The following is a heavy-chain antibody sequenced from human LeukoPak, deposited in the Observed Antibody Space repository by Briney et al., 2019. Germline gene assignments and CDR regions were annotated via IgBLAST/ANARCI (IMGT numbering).Heavy chain of an antibody. V-gene: IGHV3-49*03. J-gene: IGHJ4*02. Sequence: GGSLRLSCTTSGFTFGDYAMSWFRQAPGKGLEWVGFIRSKAYGGTTEYAASVKGRFIISRDDSKSIAYLQMNSLKTEDTAVYYCTREGTYGYYYFDDYWGQGTLVTVSS. D-gene: IGHD3-22*01. CDR2: IRSKAYGGTT. CDR1: GFTFGDYA. CDR3: TREGTYGYYYFDDY.